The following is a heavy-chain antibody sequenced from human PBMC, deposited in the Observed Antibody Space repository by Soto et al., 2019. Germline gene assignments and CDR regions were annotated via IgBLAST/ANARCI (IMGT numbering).Heavy chain of an antibody. J-gene: IGHJ4*02. CDR3: ARGRTAYSSSWYEGQGNFDY. CDR2: INHSGST. V-gene: IGHV4-34*01. Sequence: PSETLSLTCAVYGGSFSGYYWGWIRQPPGKGLEWIGEINHSGSTNYNPSLKSRVTISVDTSKNQFSLKLSSVTAADTAVYYCARGRTAYSSSWYEGQGNFDYWGQGTLVTVSS. CDR1: GGSFSGYY. D-gene: IGHD6-13*01.